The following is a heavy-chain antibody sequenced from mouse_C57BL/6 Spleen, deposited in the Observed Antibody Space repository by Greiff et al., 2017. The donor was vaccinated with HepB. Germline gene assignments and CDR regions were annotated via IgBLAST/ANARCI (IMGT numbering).Heavy chain of an antibody. CDR1: GYTFTSYW. V-gene: IGHV1-50*01. D-gene: IGHD3-3*01. Sequence: QVQLQQPGAELVKPGASVKLSCKASGYTFTSYWMQWVKQRPGQGLEWIGEIDPSDSYTNYNQKFKGKATLTVDTSSSTAYMHLSSLTSEDSAVYYCARRGIATCDYWGQGTTLTVSS. J-gene: IGHJ2*01. CDR3: ARRGIATCDY. CDR2: IDPSDSYT.